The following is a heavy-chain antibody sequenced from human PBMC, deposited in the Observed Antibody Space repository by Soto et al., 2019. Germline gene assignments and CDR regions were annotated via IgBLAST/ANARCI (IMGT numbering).Heavy chain of an antibody. V-gene: IGHV3-21*01. Sequence: GGSLRLSCAASGFTFSSYSMNWVRQAPGKGLEWVSSISSSSSYIYYADSVKGRFTISRDNAKNSLYLQMNSLRAEDTAVYYCAREDYDFWSGFDYWGQGTLVTVS. D-gene: IGHD3-3*01. CDR2: ISSSSSYI. J-gene: IGHJ4*02. CDR3: AREDYDFWSGFDY. CDR1: GFTFSSYS.